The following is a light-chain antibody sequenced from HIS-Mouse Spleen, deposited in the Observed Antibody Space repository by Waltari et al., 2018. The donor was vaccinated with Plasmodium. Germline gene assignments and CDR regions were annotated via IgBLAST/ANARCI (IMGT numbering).Light chain of an antibody. J-gene: IGLJ1*01. V-gene: IGLV2-23*01. CDR1: SSDVGSYNL. CDR2: EGR. Sequence: QSALTQPASVSGSPGQSITISCTGTSSDVGSYNLVSWYQQHPGKAPTLMIYEGRKRPSGVSNRFSGCKSGNTAALAISGLKAEDEADYCCCSYAGSSTYVFGTGTKVTVL. CDR3: CSYAGSSTYV.